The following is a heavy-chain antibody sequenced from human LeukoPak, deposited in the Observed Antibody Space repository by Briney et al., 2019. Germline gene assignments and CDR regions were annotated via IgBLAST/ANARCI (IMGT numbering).Heavy chain of an antibody. Sequence: PSETLSLTCIVSGGSISSYYWSWIRQPPGKGLEWIGYIYYSGSTNYNPSLKSRVTISVDTSKNQFSLKLSSVTAADTAVYYCATRPLGAGDFDYWGQGTLVTVSS. J-gene: IGHJ4*02. D-gene: IGHD6-19*01. CDR1: GGSISSYY. V-gene: IGHV4-59*01. CDR3: ATRPLGAGDFDY. CDR2: IYYSGST.